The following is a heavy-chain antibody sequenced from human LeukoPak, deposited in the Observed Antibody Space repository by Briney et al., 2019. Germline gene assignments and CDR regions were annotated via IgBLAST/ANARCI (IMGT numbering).Heavy chain of an antibody. D-gene: IGHD6-19*01. CDR1: GFTFSDYY. CDR3: ARVRSGWYRIFDY. J-gene: IGHJ4*02. V-gene: IGHV3-11*01. Sequence: GGSLRLSCAASGFTFSDYYMSWIRQAPGRGLEWVSYICSSGSTIYYADSVKGRFTISRDNAKNSLYLQMNSLRAEDTAVYYCARVRSGWYRIFDYWGQGTLVTVSS. CDR2: ICSSGSTI.